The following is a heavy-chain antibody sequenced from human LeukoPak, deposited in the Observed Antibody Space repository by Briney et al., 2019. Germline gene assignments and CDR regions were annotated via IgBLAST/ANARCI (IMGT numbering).Heavy chain of an antibody. D-gene: IGHD2-15*01. J-gene: IGHJ5*02. Sequence: SETLSLTCTVSGGSISSSGYYWGWIRQPPGKGLEWIGSIYCSGNTYYNPSLKSRVTISVDTSKNQFSLKLSSVTAADTAVYYCARDQISVYNWFDPWGQGTLVTVSS. CDR1: GGSISSSGYY. CDR3: ARDQISVYNWFDP. CDR2: IYCSGNT. V-gene: IGHV4-39*07.